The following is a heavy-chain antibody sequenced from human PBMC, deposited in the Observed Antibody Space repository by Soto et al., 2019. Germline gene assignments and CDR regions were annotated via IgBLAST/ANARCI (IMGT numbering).Heavy chain of an antibody. V-gene: IGHV1-69*08. J-gene: IGHJ4*02. CDR3: ARENMRIMVRCPTVDS. CDR2: FNPILGVA. CDR1: ADTFTSFT. Sequence: QVRLVQSGAAVKKPGSSVRVSCTASADTFTSFTINWVRQAPGQGLEWMGRFNPILGVADYAQKFQGRVSITADKSTTTTYVELSSLTSEDTAVYHCARENMRIMVRCPTVDSWGQGTLVTVSS. D-gene: IGHD3-10*01.